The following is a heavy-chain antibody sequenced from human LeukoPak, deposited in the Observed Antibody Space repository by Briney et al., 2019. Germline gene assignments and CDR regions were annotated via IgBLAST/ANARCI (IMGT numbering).Heavy chain of an antibody. J-gene: IGHJ5*02. CDR1: GFTFSDYY. D-gene: IGHD3-3*01. CDR3: ARENPGVGFPSERNWFDP. CDR2: ISSSGSTI. Sequence: GGSLRLSCAASGFTFSDYYMSWIRQAPGKGLEWVSYISSSGSTIYYADSVKGRFTISRDNAKNSLYLQMNSLRAEDTAVYYCARENPGVGFPSERNWFDPWGRGTLVTVSS. V-gene: IGHV3-11*01.